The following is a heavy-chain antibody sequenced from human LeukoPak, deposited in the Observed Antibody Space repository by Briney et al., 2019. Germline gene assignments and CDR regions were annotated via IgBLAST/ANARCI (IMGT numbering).Heavy chain of an antibody. CDR1: GYTFTAYY. D-gene: IGHD3-22*01. Sequence: ASVKVSCKASGYTFTAYYMHWVRRAPGQGLEWMGWINPNSGGTNYAQKFQGRVTMTRDPSISTAYMELSSLRYDDTAVYYCARVGYYDSTPNWGQGTLVTVSS. J-gene: IGHJ4*02. CDR2: INPNSGGT. V-gene: IGHV1-2*02. CDR3: ARVGYYDSTPN.